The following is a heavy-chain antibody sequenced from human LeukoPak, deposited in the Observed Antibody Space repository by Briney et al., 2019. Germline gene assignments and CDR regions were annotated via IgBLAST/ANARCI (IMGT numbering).Heavy chain of an antibody. CDR2: IIPIFGTA. V-gene: IGHV1-69*05. CDR3: ASNYYDSSGYDY. J-gene: IGHJ4*02. Sequence: SVKVSCKASGGTFSSYAISWVRQAPGQGLGWMGGIIPIFGTANYAQKFQGRVTITTDESTSTAYMELSSLRSEDTAVYYCASNYYDSSGYDYWGQGTLVTVSS. D-gene: IGHD3-22*01. CDR1: GGTFSSYA.